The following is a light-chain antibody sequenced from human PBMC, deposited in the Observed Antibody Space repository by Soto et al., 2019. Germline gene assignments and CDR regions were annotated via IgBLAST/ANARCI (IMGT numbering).Light chain of an antibody. CDR2: GNG. CDR3: QSYGDSLSGYV. V-gene: IGLV1-40*02. J-gene: IGLJ1*01. CDR1: NSNSGAGYD. Sequence: QSAITQPPSVSGAPGHRFTISCTGSNSNSGAGYDVHWYQQLPGTAPKLLIYGNGNRPSGVPDRFSGSKSGTSASLTITGLQAEDDADYSCQSYGDSLSGYVFGTGTKVTVL.